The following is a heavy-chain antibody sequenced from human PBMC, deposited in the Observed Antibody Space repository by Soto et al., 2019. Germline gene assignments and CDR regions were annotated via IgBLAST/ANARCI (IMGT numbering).Heavy chain of an antibody. CDR2: ISGDGGGT. V-gene: IGHV3-23*01. CDR1: GFTFSIYA. J-gene: IGHJ4*02. Sequence: GGSLRLSCTASGFTFSIYAMSWVRQAPGKGLEWVSTISGDGGGTYYADSVKGRFTISRDNSKNTVYLQMNSLRAEDTAVYYCAKRLSTPPNFDYWGQGTLVTVSS. CDR3: AKRLSTPPNFDY.